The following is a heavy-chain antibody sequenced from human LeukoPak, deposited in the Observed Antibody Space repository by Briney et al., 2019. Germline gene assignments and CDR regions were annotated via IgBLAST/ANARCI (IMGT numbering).Heavy chain of an antibody. CDR3: ARESYGDPYCFDY. D-gene: IGHD4-17*01. CDR1: GFTFSSYA. J-gene: IGHJ4*02. Sequence: GGSLKLSCAASGFTFSSYAMHWVRQAPGKGLEWVAVISYDGSNKYYADSVKGRFTISRDNSKNTLYLQMNSLRAEDTAVYYCARESYGDPYCFDYWGQGTLVTVSS. CDR2: ISYDGSNK. V-gene: IGHV3-30-3*01.